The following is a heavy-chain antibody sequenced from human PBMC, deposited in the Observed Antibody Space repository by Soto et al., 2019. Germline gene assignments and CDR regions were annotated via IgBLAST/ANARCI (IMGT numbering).Heavy chain of an antibody. CDR1: GGTFSSYA. D-gene: IGHD3-22*01. CDR3: ASPYDSSTMLDY. J-gene: IGHJ4*02. CDR2: IIPIFGTA. Sequence: ASVKVSCKASGGTFSSYAISWVRQAPGQGLEWMGGIIPIFGTANYAQKFQGRVTITADESTSTAYMELSSLRSEDTAVYYCASPYDSSTMLDYWGQGTLVTVSS. V-gene: IGHV1-69*13.